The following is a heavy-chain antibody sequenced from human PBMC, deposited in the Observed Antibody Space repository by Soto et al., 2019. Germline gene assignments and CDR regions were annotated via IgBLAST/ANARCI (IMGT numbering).Heavy chain of an antibody. Sequence: VASVKVSCKASGGTFSSYAISWVRQAPGQGLEWMGGIIPIFGTANYAQKFQGRVTITADESTSTAYMELSSLRSEDTAVYYCARDSVRDGYNHRGVFDYWGQGTLVTVSS. CDR2: IIPIFGTA. D-gene: IGHD5-12*01. J-gene: IGHJ4*02. CDR1: GGTFSSYA. CDR3: ARDSVRDGYNHRGVFDY. V-gene: IGHV1-69*13.